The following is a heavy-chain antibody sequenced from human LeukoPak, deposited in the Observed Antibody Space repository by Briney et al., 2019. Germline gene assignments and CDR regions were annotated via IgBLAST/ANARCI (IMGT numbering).Heavy chain of an antibody. V-gene: IGHV1-24*01. CDR1: GYTLTELS. Sequence: GASVKVSCKVSGYTLTELSMHWVRQAPGKGLEWMGGFDPEDGETIYAQKFQGRVTMTEDTSTDTAYMELSSLRSEDTAVYYCATATYYDSSDQAYYFDYWGQGTLVTVSS. CDR3: ATATYYDSSDQAYYFDY. J-gene: IGHJ4*02. D-gene: IGHD3-22*01. CDR2: FDPEDGET.